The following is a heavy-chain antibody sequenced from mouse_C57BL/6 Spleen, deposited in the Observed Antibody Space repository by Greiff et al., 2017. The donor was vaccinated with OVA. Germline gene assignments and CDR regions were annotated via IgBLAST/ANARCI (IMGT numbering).Heavy chain of an antibody. Sequence: QVQLKQPGAELVKPGASVKLSCKASGYTFTSYWMQWVKQRPGQGLEWIGEIDPSDSYTNYNQKFKGKATLTVDTSSSTAYMQLSSLTSEDSAVYYCARSDYGSSRYWYFDVWGTGTTVTVSS. D-gene: IGHD1-1*01. CDR1: GYTFTSYW. CDR3: ARSDYGSSRYWYFDV. J-gene: IGHJ1*03. CDR2: IDPSDSYT. V-gene: IGHV1-50*01.